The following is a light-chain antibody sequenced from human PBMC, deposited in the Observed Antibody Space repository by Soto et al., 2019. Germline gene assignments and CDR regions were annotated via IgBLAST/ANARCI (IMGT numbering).Light chain of an antibody. V-gene: IGKV1-39*01. Sequence: DSQMTQSPSSLSASVGDRVTITCRASQSISTYLNWYQQKAGKAPRLLIYAASNLHSGDPSRFSGSGSVKDFTITISNLQPEDFATYYCQQTYRTPRTFGQRTTFEIK. J-gene: IGKJ2*02. CDR3: QQTYRTPRT. CDR2: AAS. CDR1: QSISTY.